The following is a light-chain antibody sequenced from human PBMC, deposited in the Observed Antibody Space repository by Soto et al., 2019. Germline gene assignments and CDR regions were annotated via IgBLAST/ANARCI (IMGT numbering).Light chain of an antibody. Sequence: DVVMTQSPLSLPVTPGEPASISCRASQSLLHSNGYNYLDWYLQKPGQSPQLLIYLGSNRASGVPDRFSGSGSGTDFTLKISRVEAEDVGVYYCMQALQTPPTFGGGNKGEIK. CDR2: LGS. V-gene: IGKV2-28*01. J-gene: IGKJ4*01. CDR3: MQALQTPPT. CDR1: QSLLHSNGYNY.